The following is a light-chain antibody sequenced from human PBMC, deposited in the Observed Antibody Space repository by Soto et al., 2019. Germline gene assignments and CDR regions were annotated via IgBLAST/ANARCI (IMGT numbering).Light chain of an antibody. CDR1: QSVSSSY. Sequence: EIVLTQSPGTLSLSPGERATLSCRASQSVSSSYLAWYQQKPGQAPRLLIYGASSRATGIPDMFSGSGSETDFTLTISRLEPEDFAVYYCQQYDISPWTFGQGTKVEIK. CDR2: GAS. CDR3: QQYDISPWT. J-gene: IGKJ1*01. V-gene: IGKV3-20*01.